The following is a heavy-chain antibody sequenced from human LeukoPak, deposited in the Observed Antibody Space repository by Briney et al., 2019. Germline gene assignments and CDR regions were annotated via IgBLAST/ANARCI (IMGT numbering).Heavy chain of an antibody. CDR1: GFTFSNYG. J-gene: IGHJ5*02. Sequence: GGSLRLSCAASGFTFSNYGMHWVRQAPGKGLEGVAFVRYDGINKYYADSVKGRFTISSDNSINTLYLRMNSLRAEDTAVYYCARVMWSDNGRGNNWFDPWGQGTLVTVSS. V-gene: IGHV3-30*02. CDR3: ARVMWSDNGRGNNWFDP. CDR2: VRYDGINK. D-gene: IGHD2-21*01.